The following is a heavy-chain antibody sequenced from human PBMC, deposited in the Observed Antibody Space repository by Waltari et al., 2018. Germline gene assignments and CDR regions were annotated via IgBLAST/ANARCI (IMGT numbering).Heavy chain of an antibody. CDR3: TRTRYCSTTSCQVDWFDP. V-gene: IGHV3-74*01. CDR1: GFTFSSYW. Sequence: EVQLVESGGGLVQPGGSLRLSCAASGFTFSSYWVPWLRQAPGKGLVWVSRIKGDGGSTSYADSVKGRFTISRDNANNTLYLQMNSLRAEDTAVYYCTRTRYCSTTSCQVDWFDPWGQGTLVTVSS. D-gene: IGHD2-2*01. J-gene: IGHJ5*02. CDR2: IKGDGGST.